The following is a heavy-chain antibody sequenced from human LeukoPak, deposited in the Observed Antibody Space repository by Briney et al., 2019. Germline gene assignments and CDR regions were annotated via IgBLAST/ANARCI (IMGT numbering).Heavy chain of an antibody. J-gene: IGHJ6*02. V-gene: IGHV1-24*01. D-gene: IGHD3-10*01. Sequence: ASVKASCKVSGYTLTELSMHWVRQAPGKGLEWMGGFDPEDGETIYAQKFQGRVTMTEDTSTDTAYMELSSLRSEDTAVYYCATEGFGDLTHYYGMDVWGQGTTVTVSS. CDR3: ATEGFGDLTHYYGMDV. CDR2: FDPEDGET. CDR1: GYTLTELS.